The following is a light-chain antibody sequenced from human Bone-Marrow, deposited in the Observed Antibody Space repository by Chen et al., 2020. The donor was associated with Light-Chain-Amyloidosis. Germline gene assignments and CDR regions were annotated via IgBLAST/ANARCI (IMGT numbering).Light chain of an antibody. Sequence: VMTQSPVALSVSPGDTATRSGRASESIRGNLACDQQRPGEAPRLLIYGASARATGIPARFSGSGFETDFTLTISAIQSEDFAVYYCQQYNNWPLTFGQGTRVDIQ. CDR2: GAS. CDR3: QQYNNWPLT. CDR1: ESIRGN. V-gene: IGKV3-15*01. J-gene: IGKJ1*01.